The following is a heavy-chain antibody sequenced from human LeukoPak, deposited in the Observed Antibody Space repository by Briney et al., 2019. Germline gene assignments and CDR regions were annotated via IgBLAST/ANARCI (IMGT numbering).Heavy chain of an antibody. D-gene: IGHD3-22*01. Sequence: SVKVSCKASGGTFSNYAISWVRQAPGQGLEWMGGIIPIFGTANYAQKFRGRVTITADESTSTAYMELSSLRSEDTAVYYCARVSYDSRVSAGGYFDYWGQGTLVTVSS. J-gene: IGHJ4*02. CDR3: ARVSYDSRVSAGGYFDY. V-gene: IGHV1-69*13. CDR2: IIPIFGTA. CDR1: GGTFSNYA.